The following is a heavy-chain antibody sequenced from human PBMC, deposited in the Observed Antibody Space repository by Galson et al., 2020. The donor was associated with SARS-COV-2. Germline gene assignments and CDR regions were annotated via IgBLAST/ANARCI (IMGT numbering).Heavy chain of an antibody. CDR1: GVSISSGGYY. J-gene: IGHJ4*02. V-gene: IGHV4-31*01. CDR3: ARGGYNFGVSDY. Sequence: ETSETLSLTCTVSGVSISSGGYYWTWLRQRPGKGLEWIGYIYSTASTYSNPSLNSQVMVSLDTSKNQFSLMLSSVTAADTAVYYCARGGYNFGVSDYWGQGTLVTVSS. CDR2: IYSTAST. D-gene: IGHD5-12*01.